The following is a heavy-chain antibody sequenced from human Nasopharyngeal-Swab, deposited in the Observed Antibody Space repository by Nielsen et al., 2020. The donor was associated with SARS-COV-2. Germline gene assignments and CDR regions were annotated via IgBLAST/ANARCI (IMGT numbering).Heavy chain of an antibody. V-gene: IGHV3-23*01. Sequence: VRQMPGKGLEWVSAISGSGGSTYYADSVKGRFTISRDNSKNTLYLRMNSLRAEDTAVYYCAKDQQWLVLTGYYYYYGMDVWGQGTTVTVSS. J-gene: IGHJ6*02. CDR3: AKDQQWLVLTGYYYYYGMDV. D-gene: IGHD6-19*01. CDR2: ISGSGGST.